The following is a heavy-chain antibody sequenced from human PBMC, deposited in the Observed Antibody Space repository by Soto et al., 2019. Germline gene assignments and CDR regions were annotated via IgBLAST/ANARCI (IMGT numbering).Heavy chain of an antibody. Sequence: SETLSLTCTVSGGSISSGDYYWSWIRQPPGKGLEWIGYIYYSGSTYYNPSLKSRVTISVDTSKNQFSLKLSSVTAADTAVYYCAGGHSSSWSNYYYYGMDVWGQGTTVTVSS. V-gene: IGHV4-30-4*01. CDR2: IYYSGST. D-gene: IGHD6-13*01. CDR3: AGGHSSSWSNYYYYGMDV. CDR1: GGSISSGDYY. J-gene: IGHJ6*02.